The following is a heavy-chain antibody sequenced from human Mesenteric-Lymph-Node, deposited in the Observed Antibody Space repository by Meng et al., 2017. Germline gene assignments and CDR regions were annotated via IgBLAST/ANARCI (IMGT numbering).Heavy chain of an antibody. CDR2: IYPGDSDT. Sequence: KVSCKGSGYSFTSYWIGWVRQRPGKGREWMGIIYPGDSDTRYGPSFQGQVTISADKSISTAYLQWSSLKASDTAMYYCARSYDSSGYYYVHDAFDIWGQGTMVTVSS. CDR3: ARSYDSSGYYYVHDAFDI. D-gene: IGHD3-22*01. CDR1: GYSFTSYW. V-gene: IGHV5-51*01. J-gene: IGHJ3*02.